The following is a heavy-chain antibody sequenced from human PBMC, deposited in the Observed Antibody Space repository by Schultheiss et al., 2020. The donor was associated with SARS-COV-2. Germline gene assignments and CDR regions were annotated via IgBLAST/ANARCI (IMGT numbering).Heavy chain of an antibody. J-gene: IGHJ4*02. V-gene: IGHV1-18*01. D-gene: IGHD3-22*01. CDR3: AKDARITMMVVVLTYFDY. CDR2: ISAYNGNT. CDR1: GYTFTSYG. Sequence: ASVKVSCKASGYTFTSYGISWVRQAPGQGLEWMGWISAYNGNTNYAQKFQGRVTITRDTSASTAYMELSSLRSEDTAVYYCAKDARITMMVVVLTYFDYWGQGTLVTVSS.